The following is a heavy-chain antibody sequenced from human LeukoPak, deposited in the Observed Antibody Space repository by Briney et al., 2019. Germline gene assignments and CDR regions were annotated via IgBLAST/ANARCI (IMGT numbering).Heavy chain of an antibody. Sequence: GGSLRLSCAASGFTVSSSYMSWVRQAPGKGLEWVSVIYSGGITYYADSVKGRFTISRDNSKNTLYLQMNSLRAEDTSVYYCARGYSSGWYSDYWGQGTLVTVSS. CDR1: GFTVSSSY. J-gene: IGHJ4*02. V-gene: IGHV3-53*01. D-gene: IGHD6-19*01. CDR3: ARGYSSGWYSDY. CDR2: IYSGGIT.